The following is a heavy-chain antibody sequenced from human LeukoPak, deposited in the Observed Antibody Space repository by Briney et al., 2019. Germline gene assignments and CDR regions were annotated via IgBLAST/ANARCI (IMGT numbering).Heavy chain of an antibody. J-gene: IGHJ4*02. V-gene: IGHV4-59*01. CDR3: ARDPPGSGSYLDY. D-gene: IGHD3-10*01. CDR2: VYYTGST. Sequence: SETLSLTCTVSTDSITTYYWTWDRQPPGKGLEYIGYVYYTGSTNYNPSLKSRVTISLDTSKNQFSLKLTSVTAADTAVYYCARDPPGSGSYLDYWGQGTLVTVSS. CDR1: TDSITTYY.